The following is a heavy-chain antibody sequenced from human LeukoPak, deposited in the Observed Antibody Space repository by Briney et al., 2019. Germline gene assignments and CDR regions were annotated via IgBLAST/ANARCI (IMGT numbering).Heavy chain of an antibody. Sequence: GGSLRLSCAASGFTFSSYWMNWARQAPGKGLEWVASINHNGNVNYYVDSVKGRFTISRDNAKNSLYLQMSNLRAEDTAVYFCAKVMVDDADYWGQGTLVTVSS. CDR3: AKVMVDDADY. D-gene: IGHD4/OR15-4a*01. J-gene: IGHJ4*02. V-gene: IGHV3-7*03. CDR1: GFTFSSYW. CDR2: INHNGNVN.